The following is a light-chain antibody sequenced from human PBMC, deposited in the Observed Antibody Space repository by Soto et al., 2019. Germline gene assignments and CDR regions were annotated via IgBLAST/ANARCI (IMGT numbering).Light chain of an antibody. Sequence: IQLTQSPSSLSASVGDRVTITCRASQGVRSYLAWFQQRPGKAPKLPIFGASTLQNGVPARFSGGGFGTEFTLTITSLQPEDFATYYCHQVYTYPRTFGQGTKVEIK. J-gene: IGKJ1*01. V-gene: IGKV1-9*01. CDR2: GAS. CDR3: HQVYTYPRT. CDR1: QGVRSY.